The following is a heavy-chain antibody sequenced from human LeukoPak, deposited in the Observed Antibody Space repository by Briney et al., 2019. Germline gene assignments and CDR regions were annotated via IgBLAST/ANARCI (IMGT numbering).Heavy chain of an antibody. CDR3: AKDDCYDSSGDPNWFDP. D-gene: IGHD3-22*01. CDR2: ISYDGSDK. J-gene: IGHJ5*02. V-gene: IGHV3-30*18. Sequence: GGSLGLSCAASGFTFSSYGMHWVRQAPGKGLEWVAVISYDGSDKYYADSVKGRFTISRDNSKNTLYLQMNSLRAEDTAVYFCAKDDCYDSSGDPNWFDPWGQGTLVTVSS. CDR1: GFTFSSYG.